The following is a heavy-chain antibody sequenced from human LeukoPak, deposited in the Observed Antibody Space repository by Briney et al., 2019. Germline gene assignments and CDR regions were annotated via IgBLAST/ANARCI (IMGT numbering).Heavy chain of an antibody. CDR2: INEEGSEK. CDR1: AFTFSYYW. V-gene: IGHV3-7*05. D-gene: IGHD3-3*01. CDR3: ASQVTIFGGGKYFDY. J-gene: IGHJ4*02. Sequence: PGGSLRLSCAASAFTFSYYWMTWVRQAPGKGLEWVANINEEGSEKYYVDSAKGRFTITRDNAKNSLYLHMNSLRAEDTAVYYCASQVTIFGGGKYFDYWGQGTLVTVSS.